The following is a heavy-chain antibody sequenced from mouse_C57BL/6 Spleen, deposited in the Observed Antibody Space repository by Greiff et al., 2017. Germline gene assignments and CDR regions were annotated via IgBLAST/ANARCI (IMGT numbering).Heavy chain of an antibody. V-gene: IGHV1-42*01. Sequence: EVKLMESGPELVKPGASVKISCKASGYSFTGYYMNWVKQSPEKSLEWIGEINPSTGGTTYNQKFKAKATLTVDKSSSTAYMQLKSRTSEDSAVYYGARSGREWSVGYFDYWGQGTTLTVSS. J-gene: IGHJ2*01. CDR1: GYSFTGYY. D-gene: IGHD1-1*02. CDR2: INPSTGGT. CDR3: ARSGREWSVGYFDY.